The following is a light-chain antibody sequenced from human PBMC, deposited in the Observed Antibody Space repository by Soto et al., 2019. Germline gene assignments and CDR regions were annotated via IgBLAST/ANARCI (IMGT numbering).Light chain of an antibody. J-gene: IGKJ4*01. V-gene: IGKV3-11*01. CDR1: QSVSSY. CDR3: QQRSNWPLT. CDR2: DAS. Sequence: ETVLTQSPATLSLSPGERATLSCRASQSVSSYLAWYQQKPGQAPRLLIYDASNRATGIPARFSGSGSGTDFTLTIGSLEPADFAVYYCQQRSNWPLTFGGGTKVEIK.